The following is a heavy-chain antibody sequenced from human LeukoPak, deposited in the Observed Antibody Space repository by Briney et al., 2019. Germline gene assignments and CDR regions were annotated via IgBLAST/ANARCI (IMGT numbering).Heavy chain of an antibody. CDR2: IYSGGSA. J-gene: IGHJ4*02. D-gene: IGHD2-2*01. Sequence: GGSLRLSCAASGFTVSSNYMSWVRQAPGKGLEWVSVIYSGGSAYYADSVKGRFTISRDNSKNTLYLQMDSLRAEDTAVYYCARGRASCYDYWGQGTLVTVSS. CDR1: GFTVSSNY. V-gene: IGHV3-66*02. CDR3: ARGRASCYDY.